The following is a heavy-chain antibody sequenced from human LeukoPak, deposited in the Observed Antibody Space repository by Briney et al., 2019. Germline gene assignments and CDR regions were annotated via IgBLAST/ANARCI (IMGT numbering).Heavy chain of an antibody. Sequence: SQTLSLTCTVSGGSISSGGYYWSWIRQPAGKGLEWIGRIYTSETTHYNPSLKSRVTMSVDTSKNQFSLRLSSVTAADTAVYYCAKSRLDTANFDSWGQGALVTVSS. D-gene: IGHD5-18*01. J-gene: IGHJ4*02. V-gene: IGHV4-61*02. CDR1: GGSISSGGYY. CDR3: AKSRLDTANFDS. CDR2: IYTSETT.